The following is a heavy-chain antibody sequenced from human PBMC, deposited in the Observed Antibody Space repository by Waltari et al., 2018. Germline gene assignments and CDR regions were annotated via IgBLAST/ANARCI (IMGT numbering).Heavy chain of an antibody. J-gene: IGHJ3*02. V-gene: IGHV3-7*01. D-gene: IGHD1-26*01. Sequence: EVQLVESGGGLVQPGGSLRLSCVVSGFTLSNYWMTWVRQAPGKGLEWVANIKEDGGEIYYMDSGKGRFTISRDNAKNSLYVQMNSLRAEDTAVYYCARIHSGRDYGDALDIWGQGTMVTVSS. CDR2: IKEDGGEI. CDR3: ARIHSGRDYGDALDI. CDR1: GFTLSNYW.